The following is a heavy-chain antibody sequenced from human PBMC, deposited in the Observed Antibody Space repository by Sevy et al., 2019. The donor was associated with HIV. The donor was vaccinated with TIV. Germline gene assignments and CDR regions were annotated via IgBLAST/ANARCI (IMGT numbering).Heavy chain of an antibody. J-gene: IGHJ4*02. V-gene: IGHV7-4-1*02. CDR1: GYTFTDCY. D-gene: IGHD7-27*01. CDR3: TRDRPNWGNDY. CDR2: IDTNTGNP. Sequence: ASVKVSCKASGYTFTDCYMNWVRQAPGQGLEWMGWIDTNTGNPTYVQGFTGRFVFSLDTSVNTAYVQISSLKAEDTAIYYCTRDRPNWGNDYWGQGTLVTVSS.